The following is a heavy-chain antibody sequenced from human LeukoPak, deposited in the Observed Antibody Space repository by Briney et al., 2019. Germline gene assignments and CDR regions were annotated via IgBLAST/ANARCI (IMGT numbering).Heavy chain of an antibody. J-gene: IGHJ3*02. CDR1: GYTFTSYY. CDR3: ARVRGPNDAFDI. V-gene: IGHV1-46*01. CDR2: INPNDGST. Sequence: VASVKVSCKASGYTFTSYYMHWVRQAPGQGLEWMGIINPNDGSTSYAQKFQGRVTMTRDTSTSTVYMELSSLRSEDTAVYYCARVRGPNDAFDIWGQGTMVTVSS. D-gene: IGHD3-10*01.